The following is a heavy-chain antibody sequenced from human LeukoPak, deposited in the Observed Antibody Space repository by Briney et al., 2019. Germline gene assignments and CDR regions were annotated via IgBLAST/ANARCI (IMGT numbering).Heavy chain of an antibody. CDR3: ASGVWSIAAAGTFDY. J-gene: IGHJ4*01. Sequence: SETLSLTSAVYGGSYSGYYWSLIRHPTGKGLEWIGEINHSGSTNYNPSLKSRVTISVDTSKNQFSLKLSSVTAADTAVYYCASGVWSIAAAGTFDYWGHGTLVTVSS. V-gene: IGHV4-34*01. D-gene: IGHD6-13*01. CDR1: GGSYSGYY. CDR2: INHSGST.